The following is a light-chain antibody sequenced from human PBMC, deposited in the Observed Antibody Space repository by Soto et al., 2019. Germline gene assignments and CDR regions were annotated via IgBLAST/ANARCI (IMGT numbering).Light chain of an antibody. J-gene: IGKJ5*01. CDR1: QSVSSN. CDR2: GAY. Sequence: EIVLTQSPAPLSASPGESATLSCRASQSVSSNLAWYQQKPGQAPRLLIYGAYTRPIGIPDRFSGSGSGTDFTLTISRLQPEDFAVYYCEKYGIYLNFGQGTRLEI. V-gene: IGKV3D-15*01. CDR3: EKYGIYLN.